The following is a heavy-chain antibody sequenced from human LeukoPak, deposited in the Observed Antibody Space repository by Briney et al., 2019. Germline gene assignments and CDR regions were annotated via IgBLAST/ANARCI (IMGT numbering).Heavy chain of an antibody. CDR1: GFTVSSNY. D-gene: IGHD3-10*01. J-gene: IGHJ4*02. CDR2: IYSGGST. V-gene: IGHV3-53*04. Sequence: GGSLRLSCAASGFTVSSNYMSWVRQAPGKGLEWVLVIYSGGSTYYADSVKGRFTISRHNSKNTLYLQMNSLRAEDTAVNYCARGRYYYGSGSPYYFDYWGQGTLVTVSS. CDR3: ARGRYYYGSGSPYYFDY.